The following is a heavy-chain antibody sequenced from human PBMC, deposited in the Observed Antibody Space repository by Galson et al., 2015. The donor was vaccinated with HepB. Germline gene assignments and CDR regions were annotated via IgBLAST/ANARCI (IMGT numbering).Heavy chain of an antibody. V-gene: IGHV1-58*01. CDR2: IVVGSGNT. CDR1: GFTFTSSA. Sequence: SVKVSCKASGFTFTSSAVQWVRQARGQRLEWIGWIVVGSGNTNHAQKFQERVTITRDMSTSAAYMELSSLRSEDTAVYYCAADPDYYDSSGYWRFDYWGQGTLVTVSS. CDR3: AADPDYYDSSGYWRFDY. D-gene: IGHD3-22*01. J-gene: IGHJ4*02.